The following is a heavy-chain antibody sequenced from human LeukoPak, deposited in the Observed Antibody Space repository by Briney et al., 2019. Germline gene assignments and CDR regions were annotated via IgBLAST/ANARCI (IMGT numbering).Heavy chain of an antibody. J-gene: IGHJ6*03. CDR3: AKGKGATISYYMDV. CDR1: GFXXXXYT. V-gene: IGHV3-43*01. D-gene: IGHD5-12*01. CDR2: ISWDGGST. Sequence: SCAXXGFXXXXYTMHWVRQAPGKGLEWVXLISWDGGSTYYADSVKGRFTISRDNRKKSLYLQMNSLRRGDTALYYCAKGKGATISYYMDVWGKGTTVTVSS.